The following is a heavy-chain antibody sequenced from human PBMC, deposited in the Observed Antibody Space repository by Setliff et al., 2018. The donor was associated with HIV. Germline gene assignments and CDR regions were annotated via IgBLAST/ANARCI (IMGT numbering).Heavy chain of an antibody. Sequence: PSETLSLTCTISGDSISSGNYYWNWIRQPAGKGLEWIGRIYTSASTDYNPSLKSRVTISLHTSENQFSLKLSSVTAAYTAVYYCARHSPSDYWGQGTLVTVSS. J-gene: IGHJ4*02. V-gene: IGHV4-61*02. CDR2: IYTSAST. CDR3: ARHSPSDY. CDR1: GDSISSGNYY.